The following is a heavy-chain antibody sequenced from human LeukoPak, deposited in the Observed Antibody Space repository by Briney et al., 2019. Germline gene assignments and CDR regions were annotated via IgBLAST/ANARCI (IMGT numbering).Heavy chain of an antibody. CDR2: ISGSGGST. D-gene: IGHD2/OR15-2a*01. V-gene: IGHV3-23*01. CDR1: RFTFSSYG. CDR3: AKDSAKKYDDY. Sequence: GGSLRLSCAASRFTFSSYGMSWVRQAPGKGLEWVSAISGSGGSTYYADSVKGRFTISRENSKNTLYLQMNSLRAEDTAVYYCAKDSAKKYDDYWGQGTLVTVSS. J-gene: IGHJ4*02.